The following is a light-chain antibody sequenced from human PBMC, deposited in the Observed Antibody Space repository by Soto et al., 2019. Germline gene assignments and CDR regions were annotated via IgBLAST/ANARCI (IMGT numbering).Light chain of an antibody. J-gene: IGKJ1*01. CDR3: QQYNSYSWT. Sequence: EIVMTQSPATLSVSPGERATLSCRASQSVNINLAWYQQKPGQAPRLLIFGASSRANGIPARFSGSGSGTEFTLTISNLQTEDFAVYYCQQYNSYSWTFGQGTKVDIK. CDR1: QSVNIN. V-gene: IGKV3-15*01. CDR2: GAS.